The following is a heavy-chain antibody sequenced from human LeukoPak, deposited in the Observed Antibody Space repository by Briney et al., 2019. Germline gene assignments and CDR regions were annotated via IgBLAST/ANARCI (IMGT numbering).Heavy chain of an antibody. D-gene: IGHD6-19*01. V-gene: IGHV1-69*04. CDR3: ARDKRSGWYGSDAFDI. CDR2: IIPILGIA. Sequence: VASVKVSCKASGGTFGSYAISWVRQAPGQGLEWMGRIIPILGIANYAQKSQGRVTITADKSTSTAYMELSSLRSEDTAVYYCARDKRSGWYGSDAFDIWGQGTMVTVSS. CDR1: GGTFGSYA. J-gene: IGHJ3*02.